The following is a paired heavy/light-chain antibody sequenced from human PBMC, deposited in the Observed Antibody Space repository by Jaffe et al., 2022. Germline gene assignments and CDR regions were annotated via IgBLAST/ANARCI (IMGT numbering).Heavy chain of an antibody. CDR1: GGSISSGSYY. CDR2: IYTSGST. Sequence: QVQLQESGPGLVKPSQTLSLTCTVSGGSISSGSYYWSWIRQPAGKGLEWIGRIYTSGSTNYNPSLKSRVTISVDTSKNQFSLKLSSVTAADTAVYYCARDSSSWYASFGWGATQNWFDPWGQGTLVTVSS. V-gene: IGHV4-61*02. J-gene: IGHJ5*02. D-gene: IGHD6-13*01. CDR3: ARDSSSWYASFGWGATQNWFDP.
Light chain of an antibody. CDR2: AAS. V-gene: IGKV1-9*01. CDR1: QGISSY. CDR3: QQLNSYPT. J-gene: IGKJ2*01. Sequence: DIQLTQSPSFLSASVGDRVTITCRASQGISSYLAWYQQKPGKAPKLLIYAASTLQSGVPSRFSGSGSGTEFTLTISSLQPEDFATYYCQQLNSYPTFGQGTKLEIK.